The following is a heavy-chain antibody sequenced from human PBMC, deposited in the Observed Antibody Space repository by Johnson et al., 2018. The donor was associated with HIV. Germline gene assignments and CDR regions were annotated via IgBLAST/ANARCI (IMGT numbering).Heavy chain of an antibody. Sequence: VQLVESGGGLVQPGGSLRLSCAASGFTFSSYAMSWVRQAPGKGLEWVSGIVGSGGSTYYADSVKGRFTISRDNSKNTLYLQMNSLRAEDTAVYYCMLRTHAEKAFDIWGQGTMVTVSS. CDR1: GFTFSSYA. D-gene: IGHD2-8*01. CDR3: MLRTHAEKAFDI. CDR2: IVGSGGST. J-gene: IGHJ3*02. V-gene: IGHV3-23*04.